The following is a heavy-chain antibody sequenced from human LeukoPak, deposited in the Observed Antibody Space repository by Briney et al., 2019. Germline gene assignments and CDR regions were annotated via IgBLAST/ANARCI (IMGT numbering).Heavy chain of an antibody. CDR3: AREEPLIDSSGSPG. J-gene: IGHJ4*02. D-gene: IGHD3-22*01. V-gene: IGHV1-69*01. CDR1: GGTFSRYA. Sequence: SVKVFCKASGGTFSRYAISWVRQAPGQGLEWTGGILPIIGTANYAQKFQGRVTITADESTSTAYMELSSLRSEDTAVYYCAREEPLIDSSGSPGWGQGTLVTVSS. CDR2: ILPIIGTA.